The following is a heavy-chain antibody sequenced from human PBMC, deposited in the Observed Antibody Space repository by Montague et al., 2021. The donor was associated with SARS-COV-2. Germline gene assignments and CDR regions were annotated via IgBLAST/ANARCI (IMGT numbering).Heavy chain of an antibody. D-gene: IGHD1-26*01. Sequence: CLRLSCAASGFTFSSYAMHWVRQAPGKGLEWVAVISYDGSNKYYADSVKGRFTISRDNSKNTLYLQMNSLRAEDTAVYYCARPRSGSYYSGMDVWGQGTTVTVSS. J-gene: IGHJ6*02. CDR3: ARPRSGSYYSGMDV. V-gene: IGHV3-30-3*01. CDR1: GFTFSSYA. CDR2: ISYDGSNK.